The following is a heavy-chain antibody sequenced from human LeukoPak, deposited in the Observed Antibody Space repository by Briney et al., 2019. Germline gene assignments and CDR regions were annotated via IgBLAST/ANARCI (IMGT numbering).Heavy chain of an antibody. Sequence: GASVKVSCKASGYTFTFNHVHWVRQAPGQGREWMGWNDPNSGGTKDAQKFHDRVAMTSDTSISTAYMELSGLRSDDTAVYFCAREADIVSFDLWGRGTLVTVSS. D-gene: IGHD3-16*02. J-gene: IGHJ2*01. CDR2: NDPNSGGT. V-gene: IGHV1-2*02. CDR1: GYTFTFNH. CDR3: AREADIVSFDL.